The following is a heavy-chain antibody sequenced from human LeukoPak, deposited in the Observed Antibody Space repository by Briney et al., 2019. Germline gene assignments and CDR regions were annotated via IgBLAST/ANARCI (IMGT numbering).Heavy chain of an antibody. J-gene: IGHJ4*02. D-gene: IGHD2-8*01. CDR2: TNSGGTST. CDR1: GFPFSDFS. CDR3: AKQSYARSLGE. Sequence: GGSLRLSCATSGFPFSDFSMSWVRQAPEKGLEWISTTNSGGTSTYYAESVKGRFTISRDNSKNTLYLQMSSLRVEDTAVYYCAKQSYARSLGEGGPGTLVSVSS. V-gene: IGHV3-23*01.